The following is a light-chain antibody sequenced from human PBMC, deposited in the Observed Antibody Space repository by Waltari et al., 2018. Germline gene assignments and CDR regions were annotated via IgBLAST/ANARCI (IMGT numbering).Light chain of an antibody. V-gene: IGLV3-19*01. CDR2: STD. CDR3: ASRDPTANAVV. J-gene: IGLJ2*01. CDR1: SLRTYS. Sequence: SSELTQDPAVSVALGQTVRITCQGDSLRTYSADWDQARPGQAPILVPFSTDDRPSGIPDRFSGSSSRDTASLTITGTQAEDEADYYCASRDPTANAVVFGGGTKLTVL.